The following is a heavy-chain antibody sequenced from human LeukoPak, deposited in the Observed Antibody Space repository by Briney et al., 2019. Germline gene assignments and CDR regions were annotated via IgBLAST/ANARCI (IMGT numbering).Heavy chain of an antibody. CDR3: AKRRYCSGGSCRPRQNVVKYDFDY. Sequence: ASVKVSCKASGYTFTSYDINWVRQASGQGLEWMGWVNPTSGNTGYAQRFQGRVTMTTNASISTAYMELSSLTSEDTAVYCCAKRRYCSGGSCRPRQNVVKYDFDYWGQGTLATVSS. D-gene: IGHD2-15*01. V-gene: IGHV1-8*01. CDR1: GYTFTSYD. CDR2: VNPTSGNT. J-gene: IGHJ4*02.